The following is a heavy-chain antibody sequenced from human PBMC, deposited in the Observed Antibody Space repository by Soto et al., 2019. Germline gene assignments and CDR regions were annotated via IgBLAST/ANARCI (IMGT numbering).Heavy chain of an antibody. V-gene: IGHV1-46*03. D-gene: IGHD6-19*01. CDR3: TRDFVAVPSALYYFDY. J-gene: IGHJ4*02. CDR2: INPTGGSA. CDR1: GYTFTRNY. Sequence: ASVKVSCKASGYTFTRNYIHWVRQAPGQGLEWMGIINPTGGSATYAQKFQGRITMTRDTSTSTVYMELSSLRSEDTAVYYCTRDFVAVPSALYYFDYWGQGTLVTV.